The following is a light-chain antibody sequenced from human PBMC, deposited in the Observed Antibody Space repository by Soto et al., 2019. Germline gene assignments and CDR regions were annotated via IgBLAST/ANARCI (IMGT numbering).Light chain of an antibody. CDR2: DAS. V-gene: IGKV3-20*01. CDR3: QQYVTSSPRT. J-gene: IGKJ1*01. CDR1: QSVSGSY. Sequence: EIMLTQAPGTLSLSPGDRATLSCRASQSVSGSYLAWYQQKPGQAPRLLIYDASSRATGIPDRFSGSGSGTDFTLTITRLEPEDFAVYYCQQYVTSSPRTFGQGTKVDI.